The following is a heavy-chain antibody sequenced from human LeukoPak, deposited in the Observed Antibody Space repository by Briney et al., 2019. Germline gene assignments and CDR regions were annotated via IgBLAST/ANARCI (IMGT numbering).Heavy chain of an antibody. CDR2: INHSGST. J-gene: IGHJ4*02. Sequence: SETLSLTCAVYGGSFSGYYWSWIRQPPGKGLEWIGEINHSGSTNYNPSLKSRVTISVDTSKNQFSLKLSSVTAADTAVYYCARGRITVVRGVIPPGPYFDYWGQGTLVTVSS. D-gene: IGHD3-10*01. CDR1: GGSFSGYY. CDR3: ARGRITVVRGVIPPGPYFDY. V-gene: IGHV4-34*01.